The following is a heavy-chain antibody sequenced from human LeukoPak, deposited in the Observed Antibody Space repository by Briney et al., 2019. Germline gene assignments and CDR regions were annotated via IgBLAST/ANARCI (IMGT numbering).Heavy chain of an antibody. J-gene: IGHJ4*02. V-gene: IGHV4-34*01. D-gene: IGHD1-1*01. CDR2: INHSGST. CDR3: ARVVETVDY. CDR1: GGSSSGYY. Sequence: NPSETLSLTCAVYGGSSSGYYWSWIRQPPGKGLEWIGEINHSGSTNYIPSLKSRVTISVDTSKNQFSLKLSSVTAADTAVYYCARVVETVDYWGQGTLVTVSS.